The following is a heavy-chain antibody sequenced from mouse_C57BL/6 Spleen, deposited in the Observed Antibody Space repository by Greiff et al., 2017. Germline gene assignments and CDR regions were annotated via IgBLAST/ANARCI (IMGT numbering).Heavy chain of an antibody. CDR3: ARRDYDNYEDYFGY. Sequence: VQLQQSGPELVKPGASVKIPCKASGYTFTDYDMDWVKQSHGKSLEWIGDINPNNGGTIYNQKFKGKATLTVDKSSSTAYMELRSLTSEDTAVYYCARRDYDNYEDYFGYWGQGTTLTVAS. CDR1: GYTFTDYD. CDR2: INPNNGGT. D-gene: IGHD2-1*01. V-gene: IGHV1-18*01. J-gene: IGHJ2*01.